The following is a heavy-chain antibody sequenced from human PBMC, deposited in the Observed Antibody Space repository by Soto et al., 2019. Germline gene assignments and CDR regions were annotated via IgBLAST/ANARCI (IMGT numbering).Heavy chain of an antibody. Sequence: PSETLSLTCTVSGGSISSSSYYWGWIRQPPGKGLEWIGSIYYSGSTYYNPSLKSRVTISVDTSKNQFSLKLSSVTAADTAVYYCARLPWSGSYYYSTDLFDYWGQGTLVTVSS. CDR2: IYYSGST. CDR1: GGSISSSSYY. V-gene: IGHV4-39*01. CDR3: ARLPWSGSYYYSTDLFDY. J-gene: IGHJ4*02. D-gene: IGHD1-26*01.